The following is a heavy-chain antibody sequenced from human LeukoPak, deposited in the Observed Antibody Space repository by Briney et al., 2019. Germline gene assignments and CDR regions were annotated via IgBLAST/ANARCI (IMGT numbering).Heavy chain of an antibody. CDR2: ISYTGST. J-gene: IGHJ4*02. CDR3: ARVPLV. CDR1: GGSISTGGYY. V-gene: IGHV4-31*03. Sequence: SETLSLTCTVSGGSISTGGYYWSCIRQNPGKGLEWIGYISYTGSTYYNPSRKSRVTISVDPSNNQFSLRLPSVTAADPAVYFCARVPLVWGQGSLVTVSS.